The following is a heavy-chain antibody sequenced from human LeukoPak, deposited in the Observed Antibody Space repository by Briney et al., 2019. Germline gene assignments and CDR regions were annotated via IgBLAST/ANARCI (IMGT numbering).Heavy chain of an antibody. CDR2: ISAYNGNT. J-gene: IGHJ4*02. CDR1: GFTFASYG. V-gene: IGHV1-18*01. D-gene: IGHD3-10*01. Sequence: ASVKVSCKASGFTFASYGISWVRQAPGQGLEWMGWISAYNGNTNFAQKLQGRVTMTTDTSTNTAYMDLRSLRSDDTAVYYCARAVSIVRVPQSGFDYWGQGTLVTVSS. CDR3: ARAVSIVRVPQSGFDY.